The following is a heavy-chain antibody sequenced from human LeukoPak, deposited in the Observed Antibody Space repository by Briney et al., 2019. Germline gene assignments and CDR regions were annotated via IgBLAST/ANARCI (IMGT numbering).Heavy chain of an antibody. CDR3: ARDRESSGSYWLGWFDP. V-gene: IGHV4-4*07. CDR2: IYTSGST. Sequence: SETLSLTCTVSGGSISSYYWSWIRQPAGKGLEWIGHIYTSGSTDYNPSLKSRVTMSVDTSKNQFSLKLSSVTAADTAVYYCARDRESSGSYWLGWFDPWGQGTLVTVSS. D-gene: IGHD1-26*01. J-gene: IGHJ5*02. CDR1: GGSISSYY.